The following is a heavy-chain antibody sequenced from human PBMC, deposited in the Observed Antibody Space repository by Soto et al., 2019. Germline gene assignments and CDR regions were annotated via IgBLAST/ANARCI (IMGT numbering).Heavy chain of an antibody. CDR1: GYTFTSYA. D-gene: IGHD1-26*01. V-gene: IGHV1-3*01. Sequence: ASVKVSCKASGYTFTSYAMHWVRQAPGQRLEWMGWINAGNGNTKYSQKFQGRVTITRDTSASTAYMELSSLRSEDTAVYYCERDKIIVGATRFTDYWGQGTLVTVSS. CDR2: INAGNGNT. CDR3: ERDKIIVGATRFTDY. J-gene: IGHJ4*02.